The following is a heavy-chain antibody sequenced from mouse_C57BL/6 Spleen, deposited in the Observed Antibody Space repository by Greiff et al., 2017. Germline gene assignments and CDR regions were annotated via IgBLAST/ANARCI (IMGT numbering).Heavy chain of an antibody. CDR2: IDPSDSET. CDR3: AREDYGSHFDY. Sequence: QVQLQQPGAELVRPGSSVKLSCKASGYTFTSYWMHWVKQRPIQGLEWIGNIDPSDSETHYNQKFKDKATLTVAKSSSTAYMQLSSLTSEDSAVYYCAREDYGSHFDYWGQGTTLTVSS. V-gene: IGHV1-52*01. D-gene: IGHD1-1*01. J-gene: IGHJ2*01. CDR1: GYTFTSYW.